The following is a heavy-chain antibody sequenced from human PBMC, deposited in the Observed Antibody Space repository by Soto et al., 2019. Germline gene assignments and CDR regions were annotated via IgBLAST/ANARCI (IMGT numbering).Heavy chain of an antibody. CDR3: ARPSDQYSSSWYDYYYGMDV. J-gene: IGHJ6*02. V-gene: IGHV5-51*01. CDR2: IYPGDSDT. CDR1: GYNFATYW. D-gene: IGHD6-13*01. Sequence: GESLKISRQVSGYNFATYWIGWVRQTSGKGLEWMGIIYPGDSDTRYSPSFQGQVTISADKSISTAYLQWSSLKASDTAMYYCARPSDQYSSSWYDYYYGMDVWGQGTTVTVSS.